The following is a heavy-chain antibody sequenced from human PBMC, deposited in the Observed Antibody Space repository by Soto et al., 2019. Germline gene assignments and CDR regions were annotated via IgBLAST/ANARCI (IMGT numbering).Heavy chain of an antibody. J-gene: IGHJ6*02. CDR3: AREGYGDLFYYYYGMDV. Sequence: SETLSLTCTVSGGSINGYYWNWIRQPPGKGLEWIGIIYYSGSTNYNPSLKSRVTISVDTSKNQFSLNLNSVTAADTAVYYCAREGYGDLFYYYYGMDVWGQGTTVTVSS. CDR1: GGSINGYY. CDR2: IYYSGST. D-gene: IGHD4-17*01. V-gene: IGHV4-4*08.